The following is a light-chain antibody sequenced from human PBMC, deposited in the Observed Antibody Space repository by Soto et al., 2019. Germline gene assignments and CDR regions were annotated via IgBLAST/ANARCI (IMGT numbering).Light chain of an antibody. J-gene: IGLJ3*02. Sequence: QSAPTQPASMSGSPGQSITISCTGTSNDVGGYNYVSWYQQHPGKAPKLMIFEVSNRPSGVSNRFSGSKSGNTASLTISGLQAEDEAYYYCCSYTSTNSRVFGGGTKLTVL. CDR1: SNDVGGYNY. CDR2: EVS. V-gene: IGLV2-14*01. CDR3: CSYTSTNSRV.